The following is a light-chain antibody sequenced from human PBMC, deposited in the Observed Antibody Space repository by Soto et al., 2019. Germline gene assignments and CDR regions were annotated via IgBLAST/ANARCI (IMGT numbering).Light chain of an antibody. V-gene: IGKV1-39*01. CDR3: QQSYSTPRT. CDR2: AAS. J-gene: IGKJ3*01. Sequence: DIQMTQSPSSLSASVGDRVTITCRASQTIYSHLNWYQQKPGKAPKLLMYAASSLQSGVPSRFSGSGSGTDFTLTITSLQPEDFATYYCQQSYSTPRTFGPGTKVDIK. CDR1: QTIYSH.